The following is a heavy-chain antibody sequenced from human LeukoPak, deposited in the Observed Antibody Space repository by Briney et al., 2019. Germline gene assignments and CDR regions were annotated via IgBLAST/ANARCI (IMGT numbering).Heavy chain of an antibody. CDR2: ISSSSSYI. J-gene: IGHJ5*02. V-gene: IGHV3-21*01. Sequence: PGGSLRLSCAASGFTFSSYSMNWVRQAPGKGLEWVSSISSSSSYIYYADSVKGRFTISRDNAKNSLYLQMNSLRAEDTAVYYCAGGEYSSSWYSPYNWFDPWGQGTLVTVSS. CDR1: GFTFSSYS. CDR3: AGGEYSSSWYSPYNWFDP. D-gene: IGHD6-13*01.